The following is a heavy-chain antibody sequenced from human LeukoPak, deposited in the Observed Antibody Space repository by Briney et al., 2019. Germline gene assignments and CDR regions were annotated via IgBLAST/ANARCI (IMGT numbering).Heavy chain of an antibody. J-gene: IGHJ5*02. CDR2: IYYSGST. CDR1: GGSISSSSYY. Sequence: SETLSLTRTVSGGSISSSSYYWGWIRPPPGKGLEWIGSIYYSGSTYYNPSLKSRVTISVGTSKNQFSLKLSSVTAADTAVYYCARVLPGGSGSFSWFDPWGQGTLVTVSS. V-gene: IGHV4-39*07. D-gene: IGHD3-10*01. CDR3: ARVLPGGSGSFSWFDP.